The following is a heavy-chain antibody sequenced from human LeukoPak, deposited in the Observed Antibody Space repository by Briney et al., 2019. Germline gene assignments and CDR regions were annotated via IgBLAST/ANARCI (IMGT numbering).Heavy chain of an antibody. Sequence: GGSLRLSCAASGFTFSNYGMHWVRQAPGKGLEWVAVIWYDGSNKDYADSVKGRFTISRDNAKNLLYLQMNSLRAEDTAVYYCARGRLWELWGQGTLATVSS. CDR2: IWYDGSNK. D-gene: IGHD1-26*01. CDR1: GFTFSNYG. J-gene: IGHJ4*02. CDR3: ARGRLWEL. V-gene: IGHV3-33*01.